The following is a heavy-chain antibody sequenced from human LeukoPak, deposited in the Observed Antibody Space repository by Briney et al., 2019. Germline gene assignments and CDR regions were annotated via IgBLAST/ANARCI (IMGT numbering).Heavy chain of an antibody. CDR2: ITSDGSST. J-gene: IGHJ3*02. D-gene: IGHD3-3*01. Sequence: GGSLRLSCAASGFTFSDYWMHWVRQAPGKGLVWVSRITSDGSSTSYADSVKGRFTISRDNAKNSLYLQMNRLRAEDTAVYYCARDYTIFGVADAFDIWGQGTMVTVSS. V-gene: IGHV3-74*01. CDR3: ARDYTIFGVADAFDI. CDR1: GFTFSDYW.